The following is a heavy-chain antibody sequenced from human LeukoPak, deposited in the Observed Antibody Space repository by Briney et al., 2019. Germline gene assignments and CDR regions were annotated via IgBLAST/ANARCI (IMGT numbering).Heavy chain of an antibody. CDR3: ATGYCSSTSCYDYYYYYMDV. CDR2: VDPEDGET. D-gene: IGHD2-2*01. Sequence: GASVTVSCKVSGYTFTDYYMHWVQQAPGKGLEWMGLVDPEDGETIYAEKFQGRVTITADTSTDTAYMELSSLRSEDTAVYYCATGYCSSTSCYDYYYYYMDVWGKGTTVTVSS. V-gene: IGHV1-69-2*01. J-gene: IGHJ6*03. CDR1: GYTFTDYY.